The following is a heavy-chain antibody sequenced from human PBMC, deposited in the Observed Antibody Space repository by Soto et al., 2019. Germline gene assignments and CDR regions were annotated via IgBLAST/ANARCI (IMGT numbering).Heavy chain of an antibody. J-gene: IGHJ5*02. CDR1: GFTFDDYA. Sequence: PGGSLRLSCAASGFTFDDYAMHWVRQAPGKGLEWVSGISWNSRYTKYADSVKGRFTISRDDAKNSLYLQMNSLRVEDTAVYYCARVYDILTSAWLDPWGQGTLVTVSS. CDR2: ISWNSRYT. CDR3: ARVYDILTSAWLDP. D-gene: IGHD3-9*01. V-gene: IGHV3-9*01.